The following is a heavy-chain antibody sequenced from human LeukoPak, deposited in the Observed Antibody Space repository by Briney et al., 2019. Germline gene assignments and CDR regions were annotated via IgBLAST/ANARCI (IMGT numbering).Heavy chain of an antibody. CDR3: ARDHYYIPDY. J-gene: IGHJ4*02. D-gene: IGHD3-10*01. CDR1: GFSFSTSW. Sequence: GGSLRLSCAASGFSFSTSWMHWVRQAPGKGLVWVSRIHSDGIGTTYADSVKGRFTISRDNSKNTLDLQMNNLRAEDTAVYYCARDHYYIPDYWGQGTLATVSS. V-gene: IGHV3-74*03. CDR2: IHSDGIGT.